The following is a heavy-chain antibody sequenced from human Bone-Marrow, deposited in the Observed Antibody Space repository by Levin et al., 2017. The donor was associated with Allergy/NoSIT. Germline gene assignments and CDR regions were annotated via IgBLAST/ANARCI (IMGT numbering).Heavy chain of an antibody. Sequence: LSLTCAASGFTFSSYAMSWVRQTPGKGLDWVSSISGGGGNTYYADSVKGRFTISRDNSKNTLYLQMKSLRAEDTAIYYCAKAGSSYYFEIDYWGQGTLVTVSS. CDR1: GFTFSSYA. J-gene: IGHJ4*02. CDR3: AKAGSSYYFEIDY. CDR2: ISGGGGNT. V-gene: IGHV3-23*01. D-gene: IGHD3-9*01.